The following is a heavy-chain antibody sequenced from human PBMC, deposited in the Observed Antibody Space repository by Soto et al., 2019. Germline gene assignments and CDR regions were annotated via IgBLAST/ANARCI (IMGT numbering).Heavy chain of an antibody. D-gene: IGHD6-19*01. V-gene: IGHV2-26*01. CDR3: ARIRGSGWYGAFYI. CDR1: EFSLSNGRMG. Sequence: QVTLKESGPVLVKPTETLTLTCTVSEFSLSNGRMGVSWIRQPPGKALEWLAHIFSNDEKSYSASLKSRLAIXKXTXXSQVVLIMTNMDPVDTATYYCARIRGSGWYGAFYIWGQGTMVTVSS. J-gene: IGHJ3*02. CDR2: IFSNDEK.